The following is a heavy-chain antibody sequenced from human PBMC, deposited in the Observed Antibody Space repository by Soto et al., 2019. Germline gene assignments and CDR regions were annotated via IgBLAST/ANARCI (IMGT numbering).Heavy chain of an antibody. CDR3: AREASSVISLDY. CDR1: GYIFTAYS. D-gene: IGHD2-21*01. J-gene: IGHJ4*02. Sequence: ASVKVSCKASGYIFTAYSMHWVRQAPGQGLEWVGWFNPNSGDTIYAQKSQGRVTLTRDTSISTAYMELYSLRSDDTAVYYCAREASSVISLDYWGQGTLVTVSS. CDR2: FNPNSGDT. V-gene: IGHV1-2*02.